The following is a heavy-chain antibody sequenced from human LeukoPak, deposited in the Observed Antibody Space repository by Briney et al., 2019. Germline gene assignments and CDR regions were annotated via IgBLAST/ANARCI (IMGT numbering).Heavy chain of an antibody. D-gene: IGHD5-18*01. Sequence: SETLSLTCTVSGGSISSYYWSWIRQPPGKGLEWIGYIYYSGSTNYNPSLKSRVTISVDTSKNQFSLKLSSVTAADTAVYYCARVRPARVFDYWGQGTLVTVSS. J-gene: IGHJ4*02. CDR3: ARVRPARVFDY. V-gene: IGHV4-59*01. CDR1: GGSISSYY. CDR2: IYYSGST.